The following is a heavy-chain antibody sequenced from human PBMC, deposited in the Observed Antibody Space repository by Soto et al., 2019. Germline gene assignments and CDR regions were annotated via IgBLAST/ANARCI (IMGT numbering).Heavy chain of an antibody. CDR3: ARDPERSAYDI. D-gene: IGHD1-1*01. V-gene: IGHV3-7*01. CDR1: GFTFSSSW. J-gene: IGHJ3*02. Sequence: GGSLRLSCAASGFTFSSSWMTWLRQAPGKWLERVANINQDGSQKYYVDSVKGRFTISRDNAKNSLYLQMNNLGAEDTALYYCARDPERSAYDIWGQGTMDTVSS. CDR2: INQDGSQK.